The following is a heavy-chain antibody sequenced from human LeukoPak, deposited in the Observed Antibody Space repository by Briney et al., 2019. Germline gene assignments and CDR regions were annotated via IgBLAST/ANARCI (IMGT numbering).Heavy chain of an antibody. CDR1: GFTFSSYG. CDR2: IWYDGSNK. Sequence: GGSLRLSCAASGFTFSSYGMHWVRQAPGKGLEWVAVIWYDGSNKYYADSVKGRFAISRDNSKNTLYLQMNSLRAEDTAVYYCARDGGVGRGYSYGLFDYWGQGTLVTVSS. J-gene: IGHJ4*02. V-gene: IGHV3-33*01. D-gene: IGHD5-18*01. CDR3: ARDGGVGRGYSYGLFDY.